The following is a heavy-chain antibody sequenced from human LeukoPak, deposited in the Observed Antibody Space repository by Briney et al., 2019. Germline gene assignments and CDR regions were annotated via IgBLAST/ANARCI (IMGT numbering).Heavy chain of an antibody. Sequence: ASVKVSCKASGYTFTGYYMHWVRQAPGQGLEWMGWINPNSGGTNYAQKFQGRVTMTRDTSISTVYMELSRLRSDDTAVCYCAREGIVATPDFYYYYGMDVWGQGTTVTVSS. CDR1: GYTFTGYY. D-gene: IGHD5-12*01. J-gene: IGHJ6*02. CDR2: INPNSGGT. V-gene: IGHV1-2*02. CDR3: AREGIVATPDFYYYYGMDV.